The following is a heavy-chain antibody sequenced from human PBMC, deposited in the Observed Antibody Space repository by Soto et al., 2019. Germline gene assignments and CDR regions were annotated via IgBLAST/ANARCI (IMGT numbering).Heavy chain of an antibody. CDR2: INSDGSST. D-gene: IGHD3-3*01. J-gene: IGHJ5*02. V-gene: IGHV3-74*01. CDR3: ARVYDFWSGRGWFDP. Sequence: EVQLVESGGGLVQPGGSLRLSCAASGFTFSRYWMHWVRQAPGKGLVWVSRINSDGSSTSYADSVKGRFTISRDNAKNTLYLQMNSLRAEDTAVYYCARVYDFWSGRGWFDPWGQGTLVTVSS. CDR1: GFTFSRYW.